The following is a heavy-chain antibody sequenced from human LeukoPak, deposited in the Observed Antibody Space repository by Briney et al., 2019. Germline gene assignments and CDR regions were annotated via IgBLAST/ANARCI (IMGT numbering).Heavy chain of an antibody. Sequence: GGSLRLSCAASGFTFSSYSMNWVRQAPGKGLEWVSSISRSSSYIYYADSVKGRFTISRDNAKNSLYLQMNSLRAEDTAVYYCAGAPYDSSGYYYYWGQGTLVTVSS. D-gene: IGHD3-22*01. V-gene: IGHV3-21*01. CDR2: ISRSSSYI. CDR3: AGAPYDSSGYYYY. J-gene: IGHJ4*02. CDR1: GFTFSSYS.